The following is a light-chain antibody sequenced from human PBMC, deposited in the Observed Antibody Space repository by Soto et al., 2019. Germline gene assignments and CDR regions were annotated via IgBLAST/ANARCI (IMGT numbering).Light chain of an antibody. J-gene: IGKJ2*01. V-gene: IGKV3-15*01. CDR3: QQYNTWPPRYT. CDR2: GAS. Sequence: EIVMTQSPATLSVSPGGRVTLSCRASQSVGSYLAWYQQRPGQPPRLLIYGASTRATGIPARFSGSGSGTEFSLTISSLQSEDFAVYYCQQYNTWPPRYTFGQGTKLEIK. CDR1: QSVGSY.